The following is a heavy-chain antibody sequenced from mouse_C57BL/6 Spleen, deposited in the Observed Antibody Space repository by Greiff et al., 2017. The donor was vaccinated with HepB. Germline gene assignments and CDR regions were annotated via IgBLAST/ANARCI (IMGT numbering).Heavy chain of an antibody. CDR1: GYAFTNYL. V-gene: IGHV1-54*01. J-gene: IGHJ1*03. D-gene: IGHD1-1*01. CDR2: INPGSGGT. CDR3: ARAGKVATDWYFDV. Sequence: QVQLQQSGAELVRPGTSVKVSCKASGYAFTNYLIEWVKQRPGQGLEWIGVINPGSGGTNYNEKFKGKATLTADKSSSTAYMQLSSLTSEDSAVYFCARAGKVATDWYFDVWGTGTTVTGSS.